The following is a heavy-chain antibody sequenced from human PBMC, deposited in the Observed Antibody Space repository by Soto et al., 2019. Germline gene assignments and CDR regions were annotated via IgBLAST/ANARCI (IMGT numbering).Heavy chain of an antibody. D-gene: IGHD2-15*01. CDR2: ISYSGST. CDR1: GGSISSGNYY. J-gene: IGHJ4*02. V-gene: IGHV4-30-4*01. CDR3: ATMGTPATGLYFFDY. Sequence: QVQLQESGPGLVKPSQTLSLTCTVSGGSISSGNYYWSWIRQPPGKGLEWIGFISYSGSTYYSTSLKRRGATSVYTSTSQFSLQLRFVTAADTAVYYCATMGTPATGLYFFDYWGQGSLVTVSS.